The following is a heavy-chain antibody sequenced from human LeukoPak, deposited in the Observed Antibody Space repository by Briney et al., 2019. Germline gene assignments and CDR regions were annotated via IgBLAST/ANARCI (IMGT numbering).Heavy chain of an antibody. Sequence: GGSLRLSCAASGFTFSSYAMSWVRRAPGKGLEWVSAISGSGGSTYYADSVKGRFTISRDNSKNTLYLQMNSLRAEDTAVYYCARELGYCSSTSCYGNNWFDPWGQGTLVTVSS. CDR2: ISGSGGST. J-gene: IGHJ5*02. CDR1: GFTFSSYA. V-gene: IGHV3-23*01. CDR3: ARELGYCSSTSCYGNNWFDP. D-gene: IGHD2-2*01.